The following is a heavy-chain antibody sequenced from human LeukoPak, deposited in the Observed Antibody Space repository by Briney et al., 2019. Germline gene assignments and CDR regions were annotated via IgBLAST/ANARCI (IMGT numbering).Heavy chain of an antibody. V-gene: IGHV3-49*03. J-gene: IGHJ4*02. Sequence: PGRSLRLSCTASGFTFGDYAMSWFRQAPGEGREWVGFIRSKAHGGTTEYAASVKGRFTISRDDSKSIAYLQMDSLKTEDTAVYYCTRAGRYCSGGSCYSFYWGQGTLVTVSS. D-gene: IGHD2-15*01. CDR2: IRSKAHGGTT. CDR3: TRAGRYCSGGSCYSFY. CDR1: GFTFGDYA.